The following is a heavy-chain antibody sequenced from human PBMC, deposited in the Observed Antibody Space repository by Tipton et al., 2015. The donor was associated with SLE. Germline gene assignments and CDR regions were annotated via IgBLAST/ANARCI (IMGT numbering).Heavy chain of an antibody. V-gene: IGHV3-30*02. D-gene: IGHD2-15*01. Sequence: SGFTFSSYGMHWVRQAPGKGLEWVAFIRYDGSNKYYADSVKGRFTISRDNSKNTLYLQMNSLRAEDTAVYYCAKGICSGGSCPLDPWGQGTLVTDSS. J-gene: IGHJ5*02. CDR1: GFTFSSYG. CDR3: AKGICSGGSCPLDP. CDR2: IRYDGSNK.